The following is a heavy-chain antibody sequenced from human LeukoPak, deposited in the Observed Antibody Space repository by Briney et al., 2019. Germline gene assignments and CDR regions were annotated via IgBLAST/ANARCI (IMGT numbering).Heavy chain of an antibody. Sequence: ASVKVSCKASGGTFSSYAISWVRQAPGQGLEWMGWINPNSGGTNYAQKFQGRVTMTRDTSISTAYMELSRLRSDDTAVYYCARDIGGSYYYMDVWGKGTTVTVSS. J-gene: IGHJ6*03. CDR3: ARDIGGSYYYMDV. D-gene: IGHD1-26*01. CDR2: INPNSGGT. V-gene: IGHV1-2*02. CDR1: GGTFSSYA.